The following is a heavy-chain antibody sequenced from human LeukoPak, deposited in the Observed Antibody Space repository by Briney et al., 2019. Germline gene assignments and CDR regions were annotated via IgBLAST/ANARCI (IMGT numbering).Heavy chain of an antibody. CDR2: ISSSGSTI. D-gene: IGHD3-3*02. J-gene: IGHJ3*02. V-gene: IGHV3-48*03. Sequence: GGSLRLSCAASGFTFSSYEMNWVRQAPGKGLEWVSYISSSGSTIYYADSLKGRFTISRDNAKNSLYLQMNSLRAEDTAVYYCARDIRRGGLDIWGQGTMVTVSS. CDR3: ARDIRRGGLDI. CDR1: GFTFSSYE.